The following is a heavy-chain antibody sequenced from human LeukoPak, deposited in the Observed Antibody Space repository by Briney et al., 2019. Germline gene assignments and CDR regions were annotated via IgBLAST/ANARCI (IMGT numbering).Heavy chain of an antibody. CDR3: AKEVLGP. CDR2: INHSGST. Sequence: SETLSLTCAAYGGSFSGYYWSWIRQPPGKGLEWIGEINHSGSTNYNPSLKSRVTMSIDTSKNQLSLKLRSVTAADTAVYYCAKEVLGPWGQGTLVTVSS. D-gene: IGHD7-27*01. V-gene: IGHV4-34*01. CDR1: GGSFSGYY. J-gene: IGHJ5*02.